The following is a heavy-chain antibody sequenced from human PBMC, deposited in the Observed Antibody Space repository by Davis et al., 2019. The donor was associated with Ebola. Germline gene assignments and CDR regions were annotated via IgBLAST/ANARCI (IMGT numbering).Heavy chain of an antibody. D-gene: IGHD3-10*02. Sequence: ASVPVSCKASRYTFTSYAMHWVDPAPGQRLEWMGWINAGNGNTKYSQKFQGRVTITRDTSASTAYMELSSLRSEDTAVYYCARMLWSGYYFDYWGQGTLVTVSS. CDR1: RYTFTSYA. CDR2: INAGNGNT. CDR3: ARMLWSGYYFDY. V-gene: IGHV1-3*01. J-gene: IGHJ4*02.